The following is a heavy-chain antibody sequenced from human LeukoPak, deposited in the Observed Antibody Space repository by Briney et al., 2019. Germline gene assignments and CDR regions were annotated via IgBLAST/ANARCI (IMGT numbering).Heavy chain of an antibody. D-gene: IGHD3-22*01. Sequence: SETLSLTCTVSGGSISSYYWSWIRQPPGKGLEWIGYIYYSGSTYYNPSLKSRVTISVDTSKNQFSLKLSSVTAADTAVYYCAGNYYDSSGLDDYWGQGTLVTVSS. CDR1: GGSISSYY. J-gene: IGHJ4*02. CDR2: IYYSGST. CDR3: AGNYYDSSGLDDY. V-gene: IGHV4-59*08.